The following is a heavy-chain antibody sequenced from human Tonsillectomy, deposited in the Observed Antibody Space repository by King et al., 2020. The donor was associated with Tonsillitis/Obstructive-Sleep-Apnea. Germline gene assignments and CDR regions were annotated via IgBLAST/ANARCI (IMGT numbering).Heavy chain of an antibody. CDR1: GYTFTSYY. V-gene: IGHV1-46*01. Sequence: VQLVESGAEVKKPGASVKVSCKASGYTFTSYYMHWVRQAPGQGLEWMGIINPSDGSTSYAQKFQGRVTMTRDTSTSTLYMELSSLRSDDTAVYYCARDHGVAASRYFDPWGRGTLVTVSS. J-gene: IGHJ2*01. D-gene: IGHD2-15*01. CDR2: INPSDGST. CDR3: ARDHGVAASRYFDP.